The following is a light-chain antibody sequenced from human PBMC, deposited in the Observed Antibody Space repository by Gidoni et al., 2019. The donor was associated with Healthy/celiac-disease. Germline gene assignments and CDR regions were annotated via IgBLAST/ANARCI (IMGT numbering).Light chain of an antibody. CDR2: GNS. Sequence: QSVLTQPPSVSGAPGQRVTISCTGSSSNIGAGYVVHWYQQLPGPAPKLLIYGNSNRPSGVPDRFSGSKSGTSASLAITGLQAEDEADYYCQSYDSSLSGVVFGGGTKLTVL. V-gene: IGLV1-40*01. J-gene: IGLJ2*01. CDR1: SSNIGAGYV. CDR3: QSYDSSLSGVV.